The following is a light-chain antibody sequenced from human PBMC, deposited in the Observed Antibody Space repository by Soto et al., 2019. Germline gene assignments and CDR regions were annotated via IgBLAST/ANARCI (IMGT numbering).Light chain of an antibody. CDR2: WAS. CDR1: QSVLYSSDNKNK. CDR3: QQYYSTPYT. J-gene: IGKJ2*01. V-gene: IGKV4-1*01. Sequence: DIVMTQSPDSLAVSLGERATINCKSRQSVLYSSDNKNKLGWYQQKPGQPPKLLIYWASTRESGVPDRFSGNGSGTDFTLTISSLQAEDVAVYYCQQYYSTPYTFGQGTKLDIK.